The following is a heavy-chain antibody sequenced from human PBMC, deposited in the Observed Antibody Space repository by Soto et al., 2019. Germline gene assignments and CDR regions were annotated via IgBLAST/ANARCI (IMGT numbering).Heavy chain of an antibody. CDR1: GFTFSNYA. CDR2: ISSSGGST. D-gene: IGHD5-12*01. V-gene: IGHV3-23*01. CDR3: AKGGRATFSPFDY. Sequence: GGSLRLSCAASGFTFSNYAMNWVRQAPGKGLEWVSVISSSGGSTYYADSVKGRFTISRDNSKNTLYLQMNSLRAEDTAVYYCAKGGRATFSPFDYWGQGTLVTVSS. J-gene: IGHJ4*02.